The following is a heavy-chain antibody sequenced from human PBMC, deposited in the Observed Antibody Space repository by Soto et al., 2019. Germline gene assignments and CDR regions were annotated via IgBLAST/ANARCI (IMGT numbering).Heavy chain of an antibody. J-gene: IGHJ4*02. Sequence: EVQLVESGGGLVQPGGSLRLSCAASGFTFSSYWMHWVRQAPGKGLVWVSRINSDGSSTSYADSVKGRFTISRDNAKNTGYLQMNSLRAEDTAVYYCTRGNYYDSSVIGKVDYWGQGTLVTVSS. D-gene: IGHD3-22*01. CDR1: GFTFSSYW. V-gene: IGHV3-74*01. CDR2: INSDGSST. CDR3: TRGNYYDSSVIGKVDY.